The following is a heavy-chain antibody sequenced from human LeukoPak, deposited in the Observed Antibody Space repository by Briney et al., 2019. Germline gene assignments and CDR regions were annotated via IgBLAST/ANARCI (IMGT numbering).Heavy chain of an antibody. CDR2: ISGSGGST. V-gene: IGHV3-23*01. D-gene: IGHD2-15*01. CDR3: ARTASSCSGGSCSYDY. CDR1: GFTFSSYA. J-gene: IGHJ4*02. Sequence: GGSLRLSCAASGFTFSSYAMSWVRQAPGKGLEWVSAISGSGGSTHYADSVKGRFTISRDNSKNTLYLQMNSLRAEDTAVYYCARTASSCSGGSCSYDYWGQGTLVTVSS.